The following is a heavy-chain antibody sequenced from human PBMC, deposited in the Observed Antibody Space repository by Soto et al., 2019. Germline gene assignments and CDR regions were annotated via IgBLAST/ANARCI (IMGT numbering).Heavy chain of an antibody. CDR2: IYYSGST. CDR3: ARLWGLRYYDSSGSRFGAFDI. D-gene: IGHD3-22*01. V-gene: IGHV4-39*01. CDR1: GGSISSSSYY. J-gene: IGHJ3*02. Sequence: PSETLSLTCTVSGGSISSSSYYWGWIRQPPGKGLEWIGSIYYSGSTYYNPSLKSRVTISVDTSKNQFSLKLSSVTAADTAVYYCARLWGLRYYDSSGSRFGAFDIWGQGTMVTVSS.